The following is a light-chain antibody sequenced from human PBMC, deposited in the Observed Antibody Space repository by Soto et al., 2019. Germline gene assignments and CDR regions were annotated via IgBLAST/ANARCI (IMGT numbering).Light chain of an antibody. CDR3: QQYGSSQFT. J-gene: IGKJ3*01. CDR2: GAS. V-gene: IGKV3-20*01. Sequence: EIVLTQSPGTLSLSPGERATLSCRASQRVSSHSLAWYQQKPGQAPRTLIYGASSRATGIPDRFSASGSGTDFTLTISRLEPEDFAVYYCQQYGSSQFTFGPGTKVDIK. CDR1: QRVSSHS.